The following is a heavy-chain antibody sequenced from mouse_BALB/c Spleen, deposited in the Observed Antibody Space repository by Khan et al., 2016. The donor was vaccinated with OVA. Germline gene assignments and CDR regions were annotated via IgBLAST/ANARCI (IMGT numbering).Heavy chain of an antibody. CDR1: GYSFTGYF. J-gene: IGHJ2*01. Sequence: EVELVESGPELVKPGASVKISCKASGYSFTGYFMNWVMQSHGKSLEWIGRINPHIGETFYNQKFKDKATLTVDESSTTPHMERRSLSSEDSAVYYCARKNGSDFDYWGQGTTLTVSS. V-gene: IGHV1-20*02. CDR3: ARKNGSDFDY. CDR2: INPHIGET. D-gene: IGHD1-1*01.